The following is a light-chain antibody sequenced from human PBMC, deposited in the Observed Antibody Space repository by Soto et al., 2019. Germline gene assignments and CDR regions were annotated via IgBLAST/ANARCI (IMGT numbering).Light chain of an antibody. CDR3: AVWDDSLSGYV. J-gene: IGLJ1*01. V-gene: IGLV1-44*01. CDR1: SSNIGVNT. CDR2: SDI. Sequence: SALTQPPSASGTPGQRVTTSCSGSSSNIGVNTVNWFQQLPGTAPKLVMYSDIHRPSGVPDRFSGSKSGTSASLAITGLQSEDEADYYCAVWDDSLSGYVFGTGTKVTVL.